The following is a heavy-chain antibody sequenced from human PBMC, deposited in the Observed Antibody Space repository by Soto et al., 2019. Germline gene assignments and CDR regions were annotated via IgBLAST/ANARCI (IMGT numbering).Heavy chain of an antibody. V-gene: IGHV4-39*01. CDR1: GGSISSSSYY. CDR3: ARFSGSYYYAMDV. D-gene: IGHD6-19*01. Sequence: SETLSLTCTVSGGSISSSSYYWSWIRQPPGKGLEWIGSIYYSGSTYYNPSLKSRVTISVDTSKNQFSLQLKSVTAADTALYYCARFSGSYYYAMDVWGQGSTVTVSS. CDR2: IYYSGST. J-gene: IGHJ6*02.